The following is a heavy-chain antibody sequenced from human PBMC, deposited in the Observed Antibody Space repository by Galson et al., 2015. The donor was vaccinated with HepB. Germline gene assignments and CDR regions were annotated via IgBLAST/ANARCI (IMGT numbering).Heavy chain of an antibody. CDR1: GGSISSYY. D-gene: IGHD6-19*01. Sequence: LTCTVSGGSISSYYWSWIRQPAGKGLEWIGRIYTSGSTNYNPSLKSRVTMSVDTSKNQFSLKLSSVTAADTAVYYCARERSGWYDNYYYYMDVWGKGTTVTVSS. CDR3: ARERSGWYDNYYYYMDV. CDR2: IYTSGST. J-gene: IGHJ6*03. V-gene: IGHV4-4*07.